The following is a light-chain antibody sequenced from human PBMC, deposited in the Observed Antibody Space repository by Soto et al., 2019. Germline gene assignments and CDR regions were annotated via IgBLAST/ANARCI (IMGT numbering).Light chain of an antibody. CDR3: CSYAGIRTYV. J-gene: IGLJ1*01. Sequence: QSALTQPASVSGSPGQSITISCTGTSSDIGSYNLVSWYQQHPGKAPKLIIYEGSKRPSGLSNRFSSSKSGNTASLTISGLQAEDEADYYCCSYAGIRTYVFGTGTKLTVL. CDR2: EGS. V-gene: IGLV2-23*01. CDR1: SSDIGSYNL.